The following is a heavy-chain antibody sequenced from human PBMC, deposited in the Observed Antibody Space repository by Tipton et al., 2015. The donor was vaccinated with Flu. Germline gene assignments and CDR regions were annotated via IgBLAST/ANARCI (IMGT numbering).Heavy chain of an antibody. D-gene: IGHD1-26*01. CDR3: ARENTSYYPSGMDV. CDR1: GGSISSGGYY. Sequence: TLSLTCTVSGGSISSGGYYWSWIRQHPGKGLEWIGYIYYSGSTYNNPSPKSRVTISVDTSKNQFSLKLSSVTAADTAVYYCARENTSYYPSGMDVWGQGTTVTVSS. CDR2: IYYSGST. J-gene: IGHJ6*02. V-gene: IGHV4-31*03.